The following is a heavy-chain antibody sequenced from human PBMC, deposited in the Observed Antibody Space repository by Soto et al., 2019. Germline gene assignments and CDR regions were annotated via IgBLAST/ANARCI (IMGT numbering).Heavy chain of an antibody. CDR2: IIPMLGLR. CDR3: TIGSWSGEVLEI. CDR1: GGTFSTYS. V-gene: IGHV1-69*02. D-gene: IGHD3-3*01. Sequence: QVQLVQSGAEVKKPGSSVKVSCKDSGGTFSTYSMFWVRQAPGQGLEWMGRIIPMLGLRNYAQRFQDRVTITADKSTATIHMELSSLRAEDTALYYCTIGSWSGEVLEIWGQWTRVTVSS. J-gene: IGHJ3*01.